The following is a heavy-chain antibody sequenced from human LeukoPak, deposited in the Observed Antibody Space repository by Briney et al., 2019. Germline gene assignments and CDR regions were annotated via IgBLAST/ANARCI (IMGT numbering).Heavy chain of an antibody. CDR2: IWYDGSNK. Sequence: GGSLRLSCAASEFTFSSYGMHWVRQAPGKGLEWAAVIWYDGSNKYYADSVKGRFTISRDNSKNTLYLQMNSLRAEDTAVYYCAKSGNAMDPAAYDDYWGQGTLVTVSS. D-gene: IGHD2-2*01. J-gene: IGHJ4*02. CDR1: EFTFSSYG. V-gene: IGHV3-33*06. CDR3: AKSGNAMDPAAYDDY.